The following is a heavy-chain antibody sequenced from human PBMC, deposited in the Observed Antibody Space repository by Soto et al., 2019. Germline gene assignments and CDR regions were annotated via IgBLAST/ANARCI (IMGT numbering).Heavy chain of an antibody. Sequence: PWETLSLTCTVSGGSISSGGYYWSWIRQHPGKGLEWIGYIYYSGSTYYNPSLKSRVTISVDTSKNQFSLKLSSVTAADTAVYYCARTALEWLLHNWFDPWGQGTLVTVSS. J-gene: IGHJ5*02. V-gene: IGHV4-31*03. D-gene: IGHD3-3*01. CDR3: ARTALEWLLHNWFDP. CDR2: IYYSGST. CDR1: GGSISSGGYY.